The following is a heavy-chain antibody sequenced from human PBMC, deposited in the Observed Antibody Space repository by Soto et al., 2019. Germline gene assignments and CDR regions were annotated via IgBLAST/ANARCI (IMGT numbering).Heavy chain of an antibody. CDR3: AREAGRSLSDFWSGSLGY. CDR2: IYYSGST. J-gene: IGHJ4*02. Sequence: SETLSLTCTVSGGSISSGGYYWSWIRQHPGKGLEWIGYIYYSGSTYYNPSLKSRVTISVDTSKNQFSLKLSSVTAADTAVYYCAREAGRSLSDFWSGSLGYWGQGTLVTVSS. D-gene: IGHD3-3*01. CDR1: GGSISSGGYY. V-gene: IGHV4-31*03.